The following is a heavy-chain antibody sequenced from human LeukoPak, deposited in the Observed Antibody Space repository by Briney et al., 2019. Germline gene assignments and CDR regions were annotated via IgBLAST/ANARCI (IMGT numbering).Heavy chain of an antibody. V-gene: IGHV3-30-3*01. D-gene: IGHD5-18*01. CDR2: ISYDGSSK. CDR1: GFTFSSYA. Sequence: GRSLRLSCAASGFTFSSYAMHWVRQAPGKGLEWVAVISYDGSSKYYADSVKGRFTISRDNSKNTLYLQMNSLRAEDTAVYYCARRGYSYGPTDYWGQGTLVTVSS. CDR3: ARRGYSYGPTDY. J-gene: IGHJ4*02.